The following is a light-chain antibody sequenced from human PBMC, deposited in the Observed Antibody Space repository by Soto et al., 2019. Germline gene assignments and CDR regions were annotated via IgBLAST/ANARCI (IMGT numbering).Light chain of an antibody. Sequence: QSVLTQPPSVSGAPGERVTISCTGSSSDIGAGYRVRWYQQVPGTAPKLLIYDNTNRPSGVSVRFSGSKSGTSASLAISGLQAEDEADYYCQSFDNYVSAVVFGGGTKLTVL. CDR1: SSDIGAGYR. V-gene: IGLV1-40*01. CDR3: QSFDNYVSAVV. J-gene: IGLJ2*01. CDR2: DNT.